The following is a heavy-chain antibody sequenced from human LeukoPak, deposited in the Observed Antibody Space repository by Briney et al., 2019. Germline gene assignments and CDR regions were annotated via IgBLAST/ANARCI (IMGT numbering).Heavy chain of an antibody. D-gene: IGHD2-21*01. Sequence: GGSLRLSCAASGFTFSSYAMSWVRQAPGKGLEWVSAISGSGGSTYYADSVKGRFTISRDNSKKTLYLQMNSLRGEDTAVYYCSEDYIVGADTAMGYDYWGQGTLVTVSS. CDR3: SEDYIVGADTAMGYDY. V-gene: IGHV3-23*01. CDR2: ISGSGGST. J-gene: IGHJ4*02. CDR1: GFTFSSYA.